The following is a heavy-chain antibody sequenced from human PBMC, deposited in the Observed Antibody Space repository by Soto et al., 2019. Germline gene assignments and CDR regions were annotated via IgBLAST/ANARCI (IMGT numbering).Heavy chain of an antibody. D-gene: IGHD5-18*01. Sequence: GGSLRLSCAASGFTFSDYSMAWIRQAPGKGLEWVSYISSSRSTIYYADSVKGRFTISRDNAKNSLYLQMNSLRAEDTAVYHCARRSYTSPVDFDYWGQGTLVTVSS. CDR3: ARRSYTSPVDFDY. CDR2: ISSSRSTI. V-gene: IGHV3-11*01. J-gene: IGHJ4*02. CDR1: GFTFSDYS.